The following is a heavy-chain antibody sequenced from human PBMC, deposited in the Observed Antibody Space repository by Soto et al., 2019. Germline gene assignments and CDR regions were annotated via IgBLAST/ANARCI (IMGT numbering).Heavy chain of an antibody. CDR1: GFTFSSYA. V-gene: IGHV3-23*01. CDR3: AKSSDDFWSGYWYPMDV. D-gene: IGHD3-3*01. CDR2: ISGSGGST. J-gene: IGHJ6*02. Sequence: GGSLRLSCAASGFTFSSYAMSWVRQAPGKGLEWVSAISGSGGSTYYADSVKGRFTISRDNSKSTLYLQMNSLRAEDTAVYYCAKSSDDFWSGYWYPMDVWGQGTTVTAP.